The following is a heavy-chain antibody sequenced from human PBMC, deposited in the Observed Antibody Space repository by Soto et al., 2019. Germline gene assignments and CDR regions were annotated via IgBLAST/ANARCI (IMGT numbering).Heavy chain of an antibody. CDR2: IIGSSTYI. CDR1: GFSFSTYS. J-gene: IGHJ4*02. V-gene: IGHV3-21*03. Sequence: EVQLVESGGGLVKPGGSLRLSCAASGFSFSTYSMNWVRQAPGKGLEWVSSIIGSSTYIFYAGSVKGRFTISRDNTKNSLYQQMNSLRAEDTAVYYCARDVPNWNFDSWGQGTLVTVSS. D-gene: IGHD1-1*01. CDR3: ARDVPNWNFDS.